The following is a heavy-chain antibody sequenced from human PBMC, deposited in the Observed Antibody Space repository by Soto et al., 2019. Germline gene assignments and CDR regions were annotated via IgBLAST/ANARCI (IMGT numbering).Heavy chain of an antibody. CDR2: IYYSGST. D-gene: IGHD2-15*01. CDR3: ARATAPGDIVVVGTSWFDP. CDR1: GGSISSGDYY. J-gene: IGHJ5*02. Sequence: SETLSLTCTVSGGSISSGDYYWSWIRQPPGKGLEWIGYIYYSGSTYYNPSLKSRVTTPVDTSKNQFSLKLSSVTAADTAVYYCARATAPGDIVVVGTSWFDPWGQGTLVTVSS. V-gene: IGHV4-30-4*01.